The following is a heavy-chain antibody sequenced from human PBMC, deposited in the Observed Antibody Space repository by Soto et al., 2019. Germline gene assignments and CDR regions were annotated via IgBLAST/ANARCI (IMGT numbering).Heavy chain of an antibody. CDR1: GFTFSSYW. Sequence: VGSLRLSCAASGFTFSSYWMHWVRQARGKGLVWVSRINSDGSSTSYADSVKGRFTISRDNAKNTLYLQMNSLRAEDTAVYYCARVAVVVPAAISYYYGMDVWGQGTTVTVSS. V-gene: IGHV3-74*01. D-gene: IGHD2-2*01. J-gene: IGHJ6*02. CDR2: INSDGSST. CDR3: ARVAVVVPAAISYYYGMDV.